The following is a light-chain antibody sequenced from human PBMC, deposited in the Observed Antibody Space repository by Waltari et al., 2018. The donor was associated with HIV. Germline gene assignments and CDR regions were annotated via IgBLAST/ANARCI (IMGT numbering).Light chain of an antibody. CDR2: EGI. J-gene: IGLJ2*01. CDR1: SSDIGNYNL. CDR3: SSYGGSSNWL. V-gene: IGLV2-23*01. Sequence: QSALTQPASVSGSPGQSITISCTGTSSDIGNYNLVSWYQQNPGKAPKLIIYEGIKRPSVVSNRLSCSNSANTASLTISGLQAEDDADYFCSSYGGSSNWLFGGGTNLTVL.